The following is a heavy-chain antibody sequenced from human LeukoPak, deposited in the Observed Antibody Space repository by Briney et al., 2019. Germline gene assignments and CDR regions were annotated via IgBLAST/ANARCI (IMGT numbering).Heavy chain of an antibody. Sequence: ASVKVSCKASGYTFTSYDINWVRQATGQGLEWMGWMNPNSGNTGYAQKFQGRVTMTRNTSISTAYMELSSLRSEDTAVYYCARGVLNYYDSSGYYYVSNFDYWGQGTLVTVSS. D-gene: IGHD3-22*01. CDR2: MNPNSGNT. CDR1: GYTFTSYD. V-gene: IGHV1-8*01. J-gene: IGHJ4*02. CDR3: ARGVLNYYDSSGYYYVSNFDY.